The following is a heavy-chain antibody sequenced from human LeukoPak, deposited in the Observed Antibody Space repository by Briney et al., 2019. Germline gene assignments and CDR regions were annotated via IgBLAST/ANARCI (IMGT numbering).Heavy chain of an antibody. CDR3: ARSYKESLQHLCDY. CDR2: INPIGGST. V-gene: IGHV1-46*01. D-gene: IGHD5-24*01. Sequence: GASVKVSCKASRCTLTTYYLHWVRQAPGQGLEWMGVINPIGGSTSYAQKFEGRVTMTRETTTSTAYMALSSLRSCDIAVYYCARSYKESLQHLCDYWGRGTLVTVSS. CDR1: RCTLTTYY. J-gene: IGHJ4*02.